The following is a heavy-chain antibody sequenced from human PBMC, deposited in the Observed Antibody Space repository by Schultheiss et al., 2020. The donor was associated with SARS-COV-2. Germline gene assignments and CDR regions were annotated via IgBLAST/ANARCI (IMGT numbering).Heavy chain of an antibody. Sequence: SQTLSLTCTVSGGSISSYYWSWIRQPAGKGLEWIGRIYTSGSTNYNPSLKSRVTMSVDKSKNQFSLKLSSVTAADTAVYYCARLIVYPLAAAGLHPWGQGTLVTVSS. V-gene: IGHV4-4*07. CDR3: ARLIVYPLAAAGLHP. D-gene: IGHD6-13*01. CDR2: IYTSGST. CDR1: GGSISSYY. J-gene: IGHJ5*02.